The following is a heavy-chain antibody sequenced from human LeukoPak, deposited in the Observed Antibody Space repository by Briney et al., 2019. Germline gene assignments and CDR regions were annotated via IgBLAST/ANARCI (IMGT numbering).Heavy chain of an antibody. Sequence: KPSETLSLTCTVSGGSISSGNYYWGWIRQPAGKGLEWIGRIYTSGSTNYNPSLKSRVTISVDRSKNQFSLELSSVTAADTAVYYCARDLGTSDAFHIWGQGTMVTVSS. V-gene: IGHV4-61*02. CDR1: GGSISSGNYY. CDR3: ARDLGTSDAFHI. D-gene: IGHD3-16*01. J-gene: IGHJ3*02. CDR2: IYTSGST.